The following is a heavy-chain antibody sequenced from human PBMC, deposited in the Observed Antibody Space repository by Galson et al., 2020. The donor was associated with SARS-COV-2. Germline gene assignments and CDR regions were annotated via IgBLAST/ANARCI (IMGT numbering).Heavy chain of an antibody. CDR2: INSDGSST. D-gene: IGHD1-26*01. CDR3: ARGSGATLWEGVWQIYYDYMDV. V-gene: IGHV3-74*01. CDR1: GFTFSSYW. Sequence: GESLKISCAASGFTFSSYWMHWVRQAPGKGLVWVSRINSDGSSTSYAASVKGRFTISRDNAKNTLYLQMNSLRAEDTAVYYCARGSGATLWEGVWQIYYDYMDVWGKGTTVTVSS. J-gene: IGHJ6*03.